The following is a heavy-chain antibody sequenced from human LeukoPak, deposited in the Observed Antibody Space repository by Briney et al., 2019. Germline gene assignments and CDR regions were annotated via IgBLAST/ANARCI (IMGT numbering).Heavy chain of an antibody. D-gene: IGHD3-10*01. J-gene: IGHJ4*02. CDR3: ARDAYYYGSGAYYFDY. Sequence: SETLSLTCAVYGGSFSGYYWSWIRQPPGKGLEWIGEINHSGSTNYNPSLKSRVTMSVDTSKNQFSLKLSSVTAADTAVYYCARDAYYYGSGAYYFDYWGQGTLVTVSS. CDR2: INHSGST. CDR1: GGSFSGYY. V-gene: IGHV4-34*01.